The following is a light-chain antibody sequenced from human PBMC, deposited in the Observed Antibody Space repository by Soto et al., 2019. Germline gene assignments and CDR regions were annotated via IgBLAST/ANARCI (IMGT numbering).Light chain of an antibody. J-gene: IGLJ2*01. V-gene: IGLV1-47*01. Sequence: QSVLTQPPSASGTPGQRITISCSGSSSNIGSNYVYWYQQHPGTTPKHLIYRNNQRPSGVPDRFSGSKSGTSASLAISGLRSEDEADYYCASWDDSLSGVVFGGGTKLTVL. CDR3: ASWDDSLSGVV. CDR2: RNN. CDR1: SSNIGSNY.